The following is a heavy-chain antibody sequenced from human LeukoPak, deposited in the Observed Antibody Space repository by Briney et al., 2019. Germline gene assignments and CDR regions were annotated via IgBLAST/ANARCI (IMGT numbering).Heavy chain of an antibody. J-gene: IGHJ3*02. D-gene: IGHD3-3*01. V-gene: IGHV4-39*07. CDR3: ARGAVYDFWSGSPPGAFDI. CDR1: GGSISSSSYY. Sequence: PSETLSLTCTVSGGSISSSSYYWGWIRQPPGKGLEWIGSIYYSGSTYYNPSLKSRVTISVDTSKNQFSLKLSSVTAADTAVYYCARGAVYDFWSGSPPGAFDIWGQGTMVTVSS. CDR2: IYYSGST.